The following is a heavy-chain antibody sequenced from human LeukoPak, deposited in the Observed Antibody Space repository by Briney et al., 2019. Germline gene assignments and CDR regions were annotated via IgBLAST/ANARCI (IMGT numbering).Heavy chain of an antibody. V-gene: IGHV3-21*01. CDR2: ISSSSSYT. J-gene: IGHJ4*02. CDR3: AKVRATYYDILTGFDY. Sequence: PGGSLRLSCAASGFTFSSYSMNWVRQAPGQGLEWVSSISSSSSYTFYADSVKGRFTISRDNAKNSLYLQMNSLRAEDTAVYYCAKVRATYYDILTGFDYWGQGTLVTVSS. CDR1: GFTFSSYS. D-gene: IGHD3-9*01.